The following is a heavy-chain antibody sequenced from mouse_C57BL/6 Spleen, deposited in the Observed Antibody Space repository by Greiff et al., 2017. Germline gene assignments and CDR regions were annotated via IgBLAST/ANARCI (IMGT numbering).Heavy chain of an antibody. CDR3: ARDRRYYFDY. V-gene: IGHV5-17*01. CDR2: ISSGSSTI. Sequence: EVKLMESGGGLVKPGGSLKLSCAASGFTFSDYGMHWVRQAPEKGLEWVAYISSGSSTIYYADTVKGRFTISRDNAKNTLFLQMTSLRSEDTAMYYFARDRRYYFDYWGQGTTLTVSS. J-gene: IGHJ2*01. CDR1: GFTFSDYG.